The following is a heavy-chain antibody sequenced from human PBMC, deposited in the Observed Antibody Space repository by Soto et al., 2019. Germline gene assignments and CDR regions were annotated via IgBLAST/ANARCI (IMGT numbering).Heavy chain of an antibody. Sequence: SGGSLRLSCAASGFTFSSYSMNWVRQAPGKGLEWVSSISSSSSYIYYADSVKGRFTISRDNAKNSLYLQMNSLRAEDTAVYYCARDKPDGGPNYYYYGMDVWGQGTTVTVSS. D-gene: IGHD3-10*01. CDR1: GFTFSSYS. V-gene: IGHV3-21*01. CDR3: ARDKPDGGPNYYYYGMDV. CDR2: ISSSSSYI. J-gene: IGHJ6*02.